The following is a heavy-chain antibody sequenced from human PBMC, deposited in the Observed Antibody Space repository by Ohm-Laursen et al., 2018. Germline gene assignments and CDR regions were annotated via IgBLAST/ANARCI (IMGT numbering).Heavy chain of an antibody. D-gene: IGHD2-15*01. J-gene: IGHJ5*02. CDR1: GYTFTSYG. CDR2: ISAYNGNT. Sequence: ASVKVSCKASGYTFTSYGISWVRQAPGQGLEWMGWISAYNGNTNYAQKLQGRVTMTTDTSTSTAYMELRSLRSDDTAVYYCARDVLGYCSGGSCYGDWFDPWGQGTLVTVSS. V-gene: IGHV1-18*01. CDR3: ARDVLGYCSGGSCYGDWFDP.